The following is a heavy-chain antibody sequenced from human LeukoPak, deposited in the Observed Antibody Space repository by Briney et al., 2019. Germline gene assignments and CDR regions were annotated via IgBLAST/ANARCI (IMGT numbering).Heavy chain of an antibody. CDR2: IIPIFGTA. D-gene: IGHD1-20*01. Sequence: SVKVSCMASGGTLSSYAISWVRQAHGQGLEWMGGIIPIFGTANYAQKFQGRVTITADESTSTAYMELSSLRSEDTAVYYCARASITGTLHWFDPWGQGTLVTVSS. CDR1: GGTLSSYA. J-gene: IGHJ5*02. CDR3: ARASITGTLHWFDP. V-gene: IGHV1-69*13.